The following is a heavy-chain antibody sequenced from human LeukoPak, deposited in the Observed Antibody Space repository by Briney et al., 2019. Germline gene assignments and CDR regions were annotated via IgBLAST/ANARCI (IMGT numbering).Heavy chain of an antibody. V-gene: IGHV1-18*01. D-gene: IGHD2-15*01. CDR3: ARDANFGYCSGGSCAYNWFDP. CDR1: GYTFTSYG. CDR2: ISAYNGNT. J-gene: IGHJ5*02. Sequence: ASVKVSCKASGYTFTSYGISWVRQAPAQGLEWMGWISAYNGNTNYAQKLQGRVTMTTDTSTSTAYMELRSLRSDDTAVYYCARDANFGYCSGGSCAYNWFDPWGQGTLVTVSS.